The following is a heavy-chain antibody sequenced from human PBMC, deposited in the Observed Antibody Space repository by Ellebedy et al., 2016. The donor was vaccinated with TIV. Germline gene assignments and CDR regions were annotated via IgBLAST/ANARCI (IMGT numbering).Heavy chain of an antibody. D-gene: IGHD3-10*01. CDR3: ARDQGEWLRHNGMDV. CDR1: GFIFSSYS. V-gene: IGHV3-21*03. Sequence: GESLKISCAASGFIFSSYSMNWVRQAPGKGLEWVSSISSTGSYTYYADSVKGRFTISRDNAKNSLYLQMRSLRAEDTGVYYCARDQGEWLRHNGMDVWGQGTTVTVSS. CDR2: ISSTGSYT. J-gene: IGHJ6*02.